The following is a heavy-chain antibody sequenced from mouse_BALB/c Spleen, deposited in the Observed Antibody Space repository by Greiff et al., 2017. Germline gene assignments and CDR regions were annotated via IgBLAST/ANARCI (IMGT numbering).Heavy chain of an antibody. CDR2: ISSGGGST. Sequence: EVQVVESGGGLVKPGGSLKLSCAASGFAFSSYDMSWVRQTPEKRLEWVAYISSGGGSTYYPDTVKGRFTISRDNAKNTLYLQMSSLKSEDTAMYYCARHYGNYSVYFDYWGQGTTLTVSS. J-gene: IGHJ2*01. V-gene: IGHV5-12-1*01. CDR3: ARHYGNYSVYFDY. D-gene: IGHD2-1*01. CDR1: GFAFSSYD.